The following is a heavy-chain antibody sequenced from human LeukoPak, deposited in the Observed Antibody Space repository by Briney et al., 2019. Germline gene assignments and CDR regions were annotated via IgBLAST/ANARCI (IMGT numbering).Heavy chain of an antibody. CDR3: AREAGYCSSTSCLGHAFDI. V-gene: IGHV1-69*05. CDR2: IIPIFGTA. D-gene: IGHD2-2*01. CDR1: GGTFSSYA. J-gene: IGHJ3*02. Sequence: SVKVSCKASGGTFSSYAISWVRQAPGQGLEWMGRIIPIFGTANYAQKFQGRVTITTDESTSTAYMELSSLRSEDTAVYYCAREAGYCSSTSCLGHAFDIWGQGTVVTVSS.